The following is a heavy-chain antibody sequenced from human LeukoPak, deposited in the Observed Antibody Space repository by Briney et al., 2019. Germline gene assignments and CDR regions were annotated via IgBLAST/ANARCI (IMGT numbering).Heavy chain of an antibody. D-gene: IGHD5-18*01. CDR3: VKDAGYSYGMTYFDY. V-gene: IGHV3-64D*06. J-gene: IGHJ4*02. Sequence: PGGSLRLSCSASGFTFSSYAMHWVRQAPGKGLEYVSAISSNGGSTYYADSVKGRFTISRDNSKNTLYFQMSSLRAEDTAVYYCVKDAGYSYGMTYFDYWGQGTLVIVSS. CDR2: ISSNGGST. CDR1: GFTFSSYA.